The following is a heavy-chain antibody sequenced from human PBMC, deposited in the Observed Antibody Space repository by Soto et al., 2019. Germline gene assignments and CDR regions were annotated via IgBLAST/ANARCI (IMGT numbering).Heavy chain of an antibody. J-gene: IGHJ4*02. CDR2: ISGYNGNT. CDR1: GYTFTSYY. D-gene: IGHD1-26*01. CDR3: ARARGGTYSAFDY. Sequence: ASVKVSCKASGYTFTSYYMHWVRQAPGQGLEWMGIISGYNGNTSYAQKLQGRVTMTTDTSTSTAYMELRSLRSDDTAMYYCARARGGTYSAFDYWAQGALVTVSS. V-gene: IGHV1-18*04.